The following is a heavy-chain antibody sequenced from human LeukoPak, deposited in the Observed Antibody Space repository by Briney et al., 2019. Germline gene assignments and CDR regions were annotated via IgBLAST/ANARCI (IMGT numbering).Heavy chain of an antibody. V-gene: IGHV4-30-2*01. D-gene: IGHD2-2*02. CDR3: ARRGVYTGIDA. Sequence: SQTLSLTCGVSGGSINVGGYPWNWIRQPPGKGLEWLRKISHSWVTHYKPSLRSRVPISLDRSQNQVSLNVTSVTAANTPVYYCARRGVYTGIDAWGQGNTVIVSS. CDR1: GGSINVGGYP. J-gene: IGHJ6*02. CDR2: ISHSWVT.